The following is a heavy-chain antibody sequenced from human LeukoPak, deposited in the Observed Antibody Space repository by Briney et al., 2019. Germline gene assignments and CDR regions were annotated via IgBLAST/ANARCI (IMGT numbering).Heavy chain of an antibody. Sequence: SQTLSLTCTVSGGSISSGIYYWSWIRQPAGKGLEWIGRIYTRGSTNYNPSLKSRVTISVDTSKNQFSLKLTSVTAADTAVYYCARTTEGGYTYGYFYYYYMDVWGKGTTVTISS. CDR3: ARTTEGGYTYGYFYYYYMDV. J-gene: IGHJ6*03. CDR1: GGSISSGIYY. CDR2: IYTRGST. V-gene: IGHV4-61*02. D-gene: IGHD5-18*01.